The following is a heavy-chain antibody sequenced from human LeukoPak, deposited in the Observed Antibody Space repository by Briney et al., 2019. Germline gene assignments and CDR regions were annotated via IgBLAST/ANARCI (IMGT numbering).Heavy chain of an antibody. CDR1: GGSITSYY. J-gene: IGHJ4*02. CDR3: ARSDDYGGNPDY. D-gene: IGHD4-23*01. Sequence: PSETLSLTCTVSGGSITSYYWSWIRQPPGKGLEWIGYIYYSGNTNYNPSLKSRVTISVDTSKNQFSLKLRSVTAADTAVYYCARSDDYGGNPDYWGQGTLVTVSS. V-gene: IGHV4-59*01. CDR2: IYYSGNT.